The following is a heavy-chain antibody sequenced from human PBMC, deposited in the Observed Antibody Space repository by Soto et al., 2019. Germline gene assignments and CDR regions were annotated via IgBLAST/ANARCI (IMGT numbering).Heavy chain of an antibody. CDR1: GSSISSYY. CDR3: ARGSAAGRDFDY. J-gene: IGHJ4*02. D-gene: IGHD6-13*01. V-gene: IGHV4-59*01. Sequence: SETMSLPCTVSGSSISSYYRSWILQPPGKGLEWIGYIYYSGSTNYNPSLKSRVTISVDTSKNQFSLKLSSVTAADTAVYYCARGSAAGRDFDYWGQGTLVTVSS. CDR2: IYYSGST.